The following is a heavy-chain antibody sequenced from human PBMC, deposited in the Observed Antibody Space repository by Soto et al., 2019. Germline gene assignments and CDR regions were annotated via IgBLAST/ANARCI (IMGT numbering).Heavy chain of an antibody. CDR3: ATKDNGKYFFDS. D-gene: IGHD1-26*01. J-gene: IGHJ4*02. CDR2: VYFTGTT. V-gene: IGHV4-61*01. Sequence: SETLSLTCTVSGGSVSNGMYYWSWIRQPPGKGLEWIGNVYFTGTTIYNPSLKSRVTMSVDTSKNQFSLKLSSVTAVDTAVYYCATKDNGKYFFDSWGQGTLVTVSS. CDR1: GGSVSNGMYY.